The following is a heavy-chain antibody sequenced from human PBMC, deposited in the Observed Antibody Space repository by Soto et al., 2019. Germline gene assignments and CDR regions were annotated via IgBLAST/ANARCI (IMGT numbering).Heavy chain of an antibody. Sequence: GGSLRLSCAASGFTFSSYAMSWVRQAPGKGLEWVSAITDSGSDTYYVDSVKGRFTISRDNSKNTLYLQMNSLRAEDTAVYYCAKLGSSSWSPHYYFDYWGQGTLVTVSS. CDR1: GFTFSSYA. CDR3: AKLGSSSWSPHYYFDY. J-gene: IGHJ4*02. V-gene: IGHV3-23*01. D-gene: IGHD2-2*01. CDR2: ITDSGSDT.